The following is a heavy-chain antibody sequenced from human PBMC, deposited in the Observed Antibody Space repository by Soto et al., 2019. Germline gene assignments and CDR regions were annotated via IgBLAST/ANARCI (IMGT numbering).Heavy chain of an antibody. V-gene: IGHV4-59*01. Sequence: QVQLQESGPGLVEPSETLSLTCTVSGGSISGYYWSWIRQPPGKGLEWIGYIYSSGSTNYNPSLKSRVTISVDTSKNQFSLKLNSVTAADTAVYYCARVFRFCSGGSCWGSWFGPWGQGTLVTVSS. D-gene: IGHD2-15*01. CDR3: ARVFRFCSGGSCWGSWFGP. J-gene: IGHJ5*02. CDR1: GGSISGYY. CDR2: IYSSGST.